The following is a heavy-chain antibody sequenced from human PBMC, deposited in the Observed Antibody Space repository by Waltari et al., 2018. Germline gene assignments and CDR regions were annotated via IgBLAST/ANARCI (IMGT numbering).Heavy chain of an antibody. CDR1: GFTFDDYA. D-gene: IGHD6-13*01. Sequence: EVQLVESGGVVVQPGGSLRLSCAACGFTFDDYAMHGVRQAPGKGLEWVSLISWDGGSTYYADSVKGRFTISRDNSKTSLYLQMNSLRAEDTALYYCAKAWAGIAAAGTGFDYWGQGTLVTVSS. V-gene: IGHV3-43D*03. CDR2: ISWDGGST. CDR3: AKAWAGIAAAGTGFDY. J-gene: IGHJ4*02.